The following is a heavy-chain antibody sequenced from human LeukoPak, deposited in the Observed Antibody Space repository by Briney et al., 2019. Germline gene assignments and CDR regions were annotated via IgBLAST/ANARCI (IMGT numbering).Heavy chain of an antibody. CDR1: GFTFSSFV. CDR2: ISGSGGTP. V-gene: IGHV3-23*01. CDR3: VLRGGATDY. Sequence: PGGSLRLSCAASGFTFSSFVLNWVRQAPGKRLEWVSTISGSGGTPYYADSVKGRFTISRDNSKNTLDLQMNSLRAEDTAVYYCVLRGGATDYWGQGTLVTVSS. D-gene: IGHD3-16*01. J-gene: IGHJ4*02.